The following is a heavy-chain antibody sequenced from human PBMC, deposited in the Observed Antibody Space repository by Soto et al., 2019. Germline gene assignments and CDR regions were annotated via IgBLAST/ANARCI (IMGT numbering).Heavy chain of an antibody. CDR1: GYTFTGYY. Sequence: ASVKVSCKASGYTFTGYYMHWVRQAPGQGLEWMGWINPNSGGTNYAQKFQGWVTMTRDTSISTAYMELSRLRSDDTAVYYCAREKGANSSSWYSYYYGMDVWGQGTTVTVSS. D-gene: IGHD6-13*01. CDR2: INPNSGGT. V-gene: IGHV1-2*04. CDR3: AREKGANSSSWYSYYYGMDV. J-gene: IGHJ6*02.